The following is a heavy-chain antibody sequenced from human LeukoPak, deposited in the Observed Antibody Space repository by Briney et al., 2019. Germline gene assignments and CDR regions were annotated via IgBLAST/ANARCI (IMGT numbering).Heavy chain of an antibody. CDR1: GGTFSSYA. J-gene: IGHJ4*02. D-gene: IGHD7-27*01. CDR3: ATPANWGSDLFFDY. Sequence: ASVKVSCKASGGTFSSYAISWVRLAPGHGLEWMGGIIPIFGTANYAQKFQGRVTITADESTSTAYIELSSLRSEDTAVYYCATPANWGSDLFFDYWGQGTLVTVPS. CDR2: IIPIFGTA. V-gene: IGHV1-69*13.